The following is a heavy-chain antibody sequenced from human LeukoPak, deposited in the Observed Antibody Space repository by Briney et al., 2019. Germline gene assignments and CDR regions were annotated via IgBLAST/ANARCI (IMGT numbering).Heavy chain of an antibody. V-gene: IGHV3-21*01. Sequence: GGSLRLSCAASGFTFSSYSMNWVRQAPGKGLEWVSSISSSSSYIYYADSVKGRFTISRDNAKNSLYLQMNSLRAEDTAVYYCARDGGTIFGVVIFPAYFDYWGQGTLVTVSS. CDR3: ARDGGTIFGVVIFPAYFDY. CDR2: ISSSSSYI. D-gene: IGHD3-3*01. J-gene: IGHJ4*02. CDR1: GFTFSSYS.